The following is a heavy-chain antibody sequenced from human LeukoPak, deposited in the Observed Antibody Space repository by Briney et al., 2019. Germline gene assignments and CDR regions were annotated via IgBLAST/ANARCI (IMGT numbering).Heavy chain of an antibody. CDR1: GFTFSSYA. Sequence: GGSLRLSCAASGFTFSSYAMSWVRQAPGKGLEWVSAISGSGGSTYYADSVKGRFTISRDNSKNTLYLQMNSLRAEDTAVYYCAEDLRDIAVAGTNIEYFQHWGQGTLVTVSS. CDR3: AEDLRDIAVAGTNIEYFQH. V-gene: IGHV3-23*01. J-gene: IGHJ1*01. D-gene: IGHD6-19*01. CDR2: ISGSGGST.